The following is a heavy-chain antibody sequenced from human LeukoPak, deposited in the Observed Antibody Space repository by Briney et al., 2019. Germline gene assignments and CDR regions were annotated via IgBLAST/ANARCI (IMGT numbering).Heavy chain of an antibody. CDR1: DDSISDYY. Sequence: SETLSLTCTVSDDSISDYYRGWIRQPPGKGLEWIGYFHNSGTSTYNPSLKSRVTISADTSKNQFSLKLSSVTAADTAVYYCASLDYGGKGGPVGFDYWGQGTLVTVSS. D-gene: IGHD4-23*01. V-gene: IGHV4-59*12. CDR3: ASLDYGGKGGPVGFDY. CDR2: FHNSGTS. J-gene: IGHJ4*02.